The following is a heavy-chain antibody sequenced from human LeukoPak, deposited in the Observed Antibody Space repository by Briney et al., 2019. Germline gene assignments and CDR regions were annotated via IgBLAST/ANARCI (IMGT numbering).Heavy chain of an antibody. CDR2: IYTSGST. V-gene: IGHV4-4*07. Sequence: PSETLSLTCTVSGGSISSYYWSWIRQPAGKGLEWIGRIYTSGSTNYNPSLKSRVTMSIKTSKNQFSLKLSSVIAADTAVYYCARQRYNWNDWGAGFDYWGQGTLVTVSS. CDR3: ARQRYNWNDWGAGFDY. CDR1: GGSISSYY. D-gene: IGHD1-1*01. J-gene: IGHJ4*02.